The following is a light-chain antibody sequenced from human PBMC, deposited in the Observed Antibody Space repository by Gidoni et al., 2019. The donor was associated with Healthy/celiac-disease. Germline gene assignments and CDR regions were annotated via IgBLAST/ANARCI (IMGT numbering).Light chain of an antibody. Sequence: DIKITQSPSSLSASVGDRVTITCQASQDISNYLNWYQQKPGKAPKLLIYDASNLETGVLSRFSGSGSGTDFTFTISSLQPADIATYYCQQYDNLWTFXQXTKVEIK. J-gene: IGKJ1*01. V-gene: IGKV1-33*01. CDR3: QQYDNLWT. CDR1: QDISNY. CDR2: DAS.